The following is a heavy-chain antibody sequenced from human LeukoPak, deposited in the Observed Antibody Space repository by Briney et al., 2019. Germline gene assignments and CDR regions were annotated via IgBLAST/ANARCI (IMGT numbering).Heavy chain of an antibody. CDR1: GYTFTSFG. CDR3: ARVDNWNDAVVGFDI. CDR2: ISGYNGNT. D-gene: IGHD1-20*01. Sequence: ASVKVSCKASGYTFTSFGISWVRQAPGQGLEWMGWISGYNGNTNYAQKLQGRVTMTTETSTSTAYMELRSLRSDDTAVYYCARVDNWNDAVVGFDIWGQGTMVTVSS. J-gene: IGHJ3*02. V-gene: IGHV1-18*01.